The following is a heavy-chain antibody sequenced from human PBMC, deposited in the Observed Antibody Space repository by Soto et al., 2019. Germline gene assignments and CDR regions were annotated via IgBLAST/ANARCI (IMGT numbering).Heavy chain of an antibody. Sequence: EVQLLESGGGLVQPGGSLRLSCAASGFTFSSYAMSWVRQAPGKGLEWVSAISGSGGSTYYADSVKGRFTISRDNSKNTLYLQMNSLRAEDTAVYYCAKHQYYYDSSGYYSEYFQHWGQGTLVTVSS. J-gene: IGHJ1*01. CDR1: GFTFSSYA. D-gene: IGHD3-22*01. V-gene: IGHV3-23*01. CDR2: ISGSGGST. CDR3: AKHQYYYDSSGYYSEYFQH.